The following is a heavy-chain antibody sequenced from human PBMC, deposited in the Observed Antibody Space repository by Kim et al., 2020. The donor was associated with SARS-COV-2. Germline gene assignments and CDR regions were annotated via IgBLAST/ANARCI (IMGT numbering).Heavy chain of an antibody. V-gene: IGHV3-33*06. CDR3: AKAPADSDYYY. J-gene: IGHJ4*02. Sequence: GGSLRLSCAASGFIFRNYGMHWVRQAPGKGLEWVAVIWYDVSNKYYAVSVKGRFTISRDNSKNTLYLQMNSRRAEDTAVYYCAKAPADSDYYYWGQGTLVTVSS. D-gene: IGHD4-4*01. CDR2: IWYDVSNK. CDR1: GFIFRNYG.